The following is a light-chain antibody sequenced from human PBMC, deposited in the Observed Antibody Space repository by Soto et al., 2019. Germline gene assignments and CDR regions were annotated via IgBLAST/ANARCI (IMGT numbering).Light chain of an antibody. CDR2: TAF. Sequence: IQMTQSPSSLSASLVDRVTITFRASQSISGYLNWYQQKPGRAPNLLIYTAFSLQSGVPSRFSGSASGTDFTLTISSLQPEDFAPYYCLQTYSTPGTLGQGT. CDR3: LQTYSTPGT. CDR1: QSISGY. V-gene: IGKV1-39*01. J-gene: IGKJ2*02.